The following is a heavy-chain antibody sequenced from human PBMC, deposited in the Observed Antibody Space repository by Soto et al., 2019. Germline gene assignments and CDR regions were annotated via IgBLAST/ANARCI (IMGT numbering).Heavy chain of an antibody. J-gene: IGHJ5*02. CDR1: GFSLSTSGMC. Sequence: SGPTLVNPTQTLTLTCTFSGFSLSTSGMCVSWIRQPPGKALEWLALIDWDDDKYYGTSLKTRLTISKDTSKNQVVLTMTNMDPVDTATYYCARIRIAPHSNWFDPWGQGTLVTVSS. CDR2: IDWDDDK. CDR3: ARIRIAPHSNWFDP. D-gene: IGHD6-13*01. V-gene: IGHV2-70*01.